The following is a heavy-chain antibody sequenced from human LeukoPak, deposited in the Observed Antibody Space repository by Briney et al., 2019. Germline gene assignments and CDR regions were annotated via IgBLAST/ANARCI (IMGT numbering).Heavy chain of an antibody. Sequence: EASVKVSCKASGYTFTGYYMHWVRQAPGQGLEWMGWINPNSGGTNCAQKFQGRVTMTRDTSISTAYMELSRLRSDDTAVYYCARDPLSSGGSCYDYWGQGTLVTVSS. J-gene: IGHJ4*02. CDR2: INPNSGGT. CDR3: ARDPLSSGGSCYDY. D-gene: IGHD2-15*01. V-gene: IGHV1-2*02. CDR1: GYTFTGYY.